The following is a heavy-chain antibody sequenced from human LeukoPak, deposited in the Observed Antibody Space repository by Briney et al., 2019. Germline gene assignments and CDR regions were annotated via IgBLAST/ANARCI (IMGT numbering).Heavy chain of an antibody. D-gene: IGHD3-22*01. J-gene: IGHJ6*03. CDR2: ISSFSSTI. Sequence: GGSLRLSCAASGFTFSSYEMNWVRQAPGKGLEWVSYISSFSSTIYYADSVMGRFTISRDNAKNSLYLQMNSLRAEDTAVYYCARDLNYYDSSGWNYMDVWGKGTTVTISS. CDR1: GFTFSSYE. CDR3: ARDLNYYDSSGWNYMDV. V-gene: IGHV3-48*03.